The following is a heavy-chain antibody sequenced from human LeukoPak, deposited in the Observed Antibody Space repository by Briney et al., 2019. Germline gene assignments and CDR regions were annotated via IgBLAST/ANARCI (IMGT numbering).Heavy chain of an antibody. D-gene: IGHD2-2*01. CDR1: GGSISSGGYY. Sequence: PSETLSLTCSVSGGSISSGGYYWSWIRQHPGKGLEWIGYIYYSGSTYYNPSLKSRVTISVDTSKNQFSLKLSSVTAADTAVYYCARAIAVVVPAASKGSLEVRGYYDYWGQGTLVTVSS. J-gene: IGHJ4*02. CDR2: IYYSGST. CDR3: ARAIAVVVPAASKGSLEVRGYYDY. V-gene: IGHV4-31*03.